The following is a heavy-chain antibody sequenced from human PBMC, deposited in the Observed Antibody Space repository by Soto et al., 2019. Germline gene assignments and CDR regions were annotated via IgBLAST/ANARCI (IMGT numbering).Heavy chain of an antibody. Sequence: GGSLRLSCAASGFTFSSYAMSWVRQAPGKGLEWVSAISGSGGSTYYADSVKGRFNIYRENSKNTLYLQMNSLRAEDTAVYYCAKSGNEYSCSGDAFDIWGQGTMVTVSS. J-gene: IGHJ3*02. CDR3: AKSGNEYSCSGDAFDI. D-gene: IGHD6-6*01. CDR2: ISGSGGST. CDR1: GFTFSSYA. V-gene: IGHV3-23*01.